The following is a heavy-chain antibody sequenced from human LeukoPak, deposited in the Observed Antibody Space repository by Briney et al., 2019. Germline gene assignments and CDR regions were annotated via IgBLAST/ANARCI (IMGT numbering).Heavy chain of an antibody. Sequence: TSETLSLTCTVPGGSISSYYWSWIRQPAGKGLEWIGRIYTSGSTNYNPSLKSRVTMSVDTSKNQFSLKLSSVTAADTAVYYCAREKYCSSTSCNWFDPWGQGTLVTVSS. J-gene: IGHJ5*02. D-gene: IGHD2-2*01. CDR2: IYTSGST. V-gene: IGHV4-4*07. CDR1: GGSISSYY. CDR3: AREKYCSSTSCNWFDP.